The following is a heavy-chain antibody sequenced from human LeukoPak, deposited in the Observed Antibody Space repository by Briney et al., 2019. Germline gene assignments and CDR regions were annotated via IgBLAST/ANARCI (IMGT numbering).Heavy chain of an antibody. Sequence: SETLSLTCTVSGGSISSYYWSWIRQSPGKGLECIGYIHYTGSTNYNPSLKSRVTISVETSKNQFSLKLKSVIAADTAVYYCARGGYYGSGNDFRFDPWGQGTLVTVSS. D-gene: IGHD3-10*01. CDR1: GGSISSYY. CDR3: ARGGYYGSGNDFRFDP. V-gene: IGHV4-59*01. J-gene: IGHJ5*02. CDR2: IHYTGST.